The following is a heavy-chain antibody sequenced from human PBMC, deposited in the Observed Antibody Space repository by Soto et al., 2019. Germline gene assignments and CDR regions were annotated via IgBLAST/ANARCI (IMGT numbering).Heavy chain of an antibody. V-gene: IGHV3-33*01. D-gene: IGHD3-16*01. Sequence: GGSLRLSCAASGFTFSSYGMHWVRQAPGKGLEWVAVIWYDGSNKYYADSVKGRFTISRDNSKNTLYLQMNSLRAEDTAVYYCARDHRITFGGWGLGLDVWGKGTTVTVSS. J-gene: IGHJ6*04. CDR3: ARDHRITFGGWGLGLDV. CDR1: GFTFSSYG. CDR2: IWYDGSNK.